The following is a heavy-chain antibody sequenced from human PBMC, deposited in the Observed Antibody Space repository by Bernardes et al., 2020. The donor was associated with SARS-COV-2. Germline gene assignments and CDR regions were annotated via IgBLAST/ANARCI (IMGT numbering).Heavy chain of an antibody. V-gene: IGHV3-20*01. CDR2: INWNGGST. CDR3: ARVAGNTVTLRWDSWYFDP. CDR1: GFTFDDYG. D-gene: IGHD4-17*01. J-gene: IGHJ2*01. Sequence: GGSLRLSCAASGFTFDDYGMSWVRQAPGKGLEWVSGINWNGGSTGYADSVKGRFTISRDNAKNSLYLQMNSLRAEDTALYHCARVAGNTVTLRWDSWYFDPWGRGTLVTVSS.